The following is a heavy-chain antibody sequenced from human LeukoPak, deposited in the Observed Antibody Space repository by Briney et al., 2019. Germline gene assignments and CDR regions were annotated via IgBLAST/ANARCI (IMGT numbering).Heavy chain of an antibody. CDR1: GFTFSSYG. V-gene: IGHV3-30*02. CDR3: AKVLQLYGDFDY. Sequence: GGSLRLSCAASGFTFSSYGMYWVRQAPGKGLEWVAFTRYDGSNKYYADSVKGRFTISRDNSKNTLYLQMNRLRAEDTAVYYCAKVLQLYGDFDYWGQGTLVTVSS. J-gene: IGHJ4*02. D-gene: IGHD4-17*01. CDR2: TRYDGSNK.